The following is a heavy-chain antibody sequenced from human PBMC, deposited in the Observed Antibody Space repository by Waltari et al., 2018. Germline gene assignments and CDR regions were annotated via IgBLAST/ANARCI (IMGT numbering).Heavy chain of an antibody. Sequence: QVQLVQSGAEVKKPGASVKVSCKASGYTFTSYGISWVRQAPGQGLEWMGWISAYNGNTNYAQKLQGRGTRTTDTSTSTADRELRSLRSDDTAVYYCAGGGWGSYASDYWGQGTLVTVSS. CDR3: AGGGWGSYASDY. CDR1: GYTFTSYG. D-gene: IGHD3-16*01. J-gene: IGHJ4*02. V-gene: IGHV1-18*01. CDR2: ISAYNGNT.